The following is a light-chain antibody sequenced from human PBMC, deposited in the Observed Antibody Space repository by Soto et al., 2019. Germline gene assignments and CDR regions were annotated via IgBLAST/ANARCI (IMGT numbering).Light chain of an antibody. V-gene: IGKV3-15*01. CDR1: QSVNSD. CDR3: HQYDNWPET. J-gene: IGKJ1*01. CDR2: GAS. Sequence: ETVMTQSPVTLSVSPGERATLSCRASQSVNSDLAWYQQKPGQAPRLLIYGASTRATGIPARFSGSGSGTEFTLTISSLQSEDFAVYYCHQYDNWPETFGQGTRWIS.